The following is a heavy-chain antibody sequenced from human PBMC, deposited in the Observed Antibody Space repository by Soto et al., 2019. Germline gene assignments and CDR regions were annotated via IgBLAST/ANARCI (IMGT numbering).Heavy chain of an antibody. CDR2: INHSGST. D-gene: IGHD2-8*02. CDR3: ARDKITGLFDY. V-gene: IGHV4-30-2*01. CDR1: GGSISSGGYS. Sequence: SETLSLTCAVSGGSISSGGYSWSWIRQPPGKGLEWIGYINHSGSTNYNPSLKSRVTISVDTSKNQFSLKLTSVTAADTAVYYCARDKITGLFDYSGQGTLVTVSS. J-gene: IGHJ4*02.